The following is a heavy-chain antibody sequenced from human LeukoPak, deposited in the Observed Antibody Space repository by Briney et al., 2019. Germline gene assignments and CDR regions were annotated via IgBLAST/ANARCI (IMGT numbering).Heavy chain of an antibody. D-gene: IGHD2-15*01. J-gene: IGHJ4*02. CDR1: GFAFSRFG. CDR2: ISTSGSII. Sequence: PGGSLRLSCAASGFAFSRFGMNWVRQAPGKGLEWLSYISTSGSIIYYADTVKGRFTISRDNAKNSLYLQMNSLRAEDTAVYYCAKEDGYATAWYLDHWGQGTLVTVSS. CDR3: AKEDGYATAWYLDH. V-gene: IGHV3-48*01.